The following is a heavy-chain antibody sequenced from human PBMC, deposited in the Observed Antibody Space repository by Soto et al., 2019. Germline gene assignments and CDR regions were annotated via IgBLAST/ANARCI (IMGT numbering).Heavy chain of an antibody. D-gene: IGHD2-2*01. CDR3: AREFCSGTSCFPGYYYYYGVDV. Sequence: SETLSLTCTVSGGSVSGSSFFWGWIRQPPGKGLEWVGNIHYSGNTYYSPSLKSRVAVSVDTSKNQFSLNLTSVTAADTAVYYCAREFCSGTSCFPGYYYYYGVDVWGRGTTVTVSS. CDR1: GGSVSGSSFF. V-gene: IGHV4-39*02. CDR2: IHYSGNT. J-gene: IGHJ6*02.